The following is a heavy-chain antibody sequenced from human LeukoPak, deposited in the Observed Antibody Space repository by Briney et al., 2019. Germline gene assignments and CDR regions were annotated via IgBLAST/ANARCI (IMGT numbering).Heavy chain of an antibody. D-gene: IGHD3-16*02. CDR3: ARVSRVWGSYRPEFDY. CDR2: INHSGST. CDR1: GGSISSYY. Sequence: SETLSLTCTVSGGSISSYYWSWIRQPPGKGLEWIGEINHSGSTNYNPSLKSRVTISVDTSKNQFSLKLSSVTAADTAVYYCARVSRVWGSYRPEFDYWGQGTLVTVSS. J-gene: IGHJ4*02. V-gene: IGHV4-34*01.